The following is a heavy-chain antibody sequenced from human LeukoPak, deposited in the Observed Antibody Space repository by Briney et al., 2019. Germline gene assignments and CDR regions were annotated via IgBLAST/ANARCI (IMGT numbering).Heavy chain of an antibody. J-gene: IGHJ2*01. Sequence: ESGPTLVKPTQTLTLTCTFSGFSLSTSGLGVGWIRQPPGKALEWLALIYWNDDKRYSPSLKSRLTITKDTSKNQVVLTMTNMDPVDTATYYCAHSTTYYDFWSGYERYFDLWGRGTLVTVSS. V-gene: IGHV2-5*01. CDR1: GFSLSTSGLG. D-gene: IGHD3-3*01. CDR2: IYWNDDK. CDR3: AHSTTYYDFWSGYERYFDL.